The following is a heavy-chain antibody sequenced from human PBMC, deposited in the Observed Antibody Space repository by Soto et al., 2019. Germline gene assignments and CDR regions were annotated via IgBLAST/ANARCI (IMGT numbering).Heavy chain of an antibody. V-gene: IGHV3-7*01. D-gene: IGHD5-12*01. Sequence: GGSLRLSCAASGFTFSSYWMSWVRQAPGKGLEWVANIKQDGSEKYYVDSVKGRFTISRDNAKNSLYLRMNSLRAEDTAVYYCARGATAQTLFYYYYYMDVWGKGTTVTVSS. CDR3: ARGATAQTLFYYYYYMDV. CDR1: GFTFSSYW. CDR2: IKQDGSEK. J-gene: IGHJ6*03.